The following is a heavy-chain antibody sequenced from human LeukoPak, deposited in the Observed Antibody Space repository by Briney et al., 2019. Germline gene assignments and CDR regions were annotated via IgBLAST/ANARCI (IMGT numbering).Heavy chain of an antibody. CDR2: IYYSGST. J-gene: IGHJ4*02. D-gene: IGHD3-22*01. V-gene: IGHV4-31*03. Sequence: SETLSLTCTVSGGSISSGSYYWSWIRQPAGKGLEWIGYIYYSGSTYYNPSLKSRVTISVDTSKNQFSLKLSSVTAADTAVYYCARSFISPDDSSGYAFDYWGQGTLVTVSS. CDR3: ARSFISPDDSSGYAFDY. CDR1: GGSISSGSYY.